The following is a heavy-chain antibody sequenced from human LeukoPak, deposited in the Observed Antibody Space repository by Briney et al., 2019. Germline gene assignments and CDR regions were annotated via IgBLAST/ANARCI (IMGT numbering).Heavy chain of an antibody. Sequence: SVKVSCKASGGTFSSYAISWVRQAPGQGLEWMGGIIPIFGTANYAQKFQGRVTMTEDTSTDTAYMELSSLRSEDTAVYYCATDPSSRTAKYDYWGQGTLVTVS. J-gene: IGHJ4*02. D-gene: IGHD6-13*01. V-gene: IGHV1-69*06. CDR2: IIPIFGTA. CDR3: ATDPSSRTAKYDY. CDR1: GGTFSSYA.